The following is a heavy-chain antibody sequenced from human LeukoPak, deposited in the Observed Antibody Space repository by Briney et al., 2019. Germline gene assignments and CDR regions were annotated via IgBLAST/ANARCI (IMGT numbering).Heavy chain of an antibody. V-gene: IGHV3-21*01. D-gene: IGHD4/OR15-4a*01. J-gene: IGHJ4*02. CDR2: ISSSSNYI. Sequence: GGPLRLSCAASAFTFSSYSMNWVRQAPGKGLEWVSSISSSSNYIYYADSVKGRFTISRDNAKNSLYLQMNSLRAEDTAVYYCARDPSMVLDYWGQGTLVTVSS. CDR1: AFTFSSYS. CDR3: ARDPSMVLDY.